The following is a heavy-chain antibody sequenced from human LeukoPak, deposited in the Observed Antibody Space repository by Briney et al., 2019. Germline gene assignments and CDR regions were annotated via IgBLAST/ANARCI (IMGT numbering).Heavy chain of an antibody. CDR1: GFSFSDYW. Sequence: GGSLRLSXAASGFSFSDYWMTWVRQAPGKGVEWVAHIKQDGSEKYYVDSIKGRFTISRDNAKNLVYLQMNSLRADDTAVYYCARGWNYAFRFDYWGQGTLVTVSS. CDR2: IKQDGSEK. J-gene: IGHJ4*02. D-gene: IGHD3-3*01. CDR3: ARGWNYAFRFDY. V-gene: IGHV3-7*01.